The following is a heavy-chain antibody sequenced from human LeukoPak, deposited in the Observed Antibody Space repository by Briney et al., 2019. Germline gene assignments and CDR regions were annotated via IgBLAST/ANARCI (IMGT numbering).Heavy chain of an antibody. J-gene: IGHJ4*02. V-gene: IGHV4-59*01. CDR1: GGSISSYY. CDR2: IYYSGSA. D-gene: IGHD3-10*01. CDR3: ARSYGSGNYFDY. Sequence: SETLSLTCTVSGGSISSYYWSWIRQPAGKGLEWIGYIYYSGSANYNPSLKSRVTISVDTSKNQFSLKLSSVTAADTAVYYCARSYGSGNYFDYWGQGTLVTVSS.